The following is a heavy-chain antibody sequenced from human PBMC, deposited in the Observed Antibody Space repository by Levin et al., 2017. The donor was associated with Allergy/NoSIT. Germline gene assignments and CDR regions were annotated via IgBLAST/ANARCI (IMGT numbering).Heavy chain of an antibody. V-gene: IGHV3-53*01. CDR2: IYSGGST. D-gene: IGHD7-27*01. CDR1: GFTVSSNY. J-gene: IGHJ3*02. CDR3: ARGVAGVNDAFDI. Sequence: GGSLRLSCAASGFTVSSNYMSWVRQAPGKGLEWVSVIYSGGSTYYADSVKGRFTISRDNSKNTLYLQMNSLRAEDTAVYYCARGVAGVNDAFDIWGQGTMVTVSS.